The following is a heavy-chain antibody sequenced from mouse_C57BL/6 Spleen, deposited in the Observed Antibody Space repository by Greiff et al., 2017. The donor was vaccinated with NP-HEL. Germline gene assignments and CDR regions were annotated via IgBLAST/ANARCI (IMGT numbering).Heavy chain of an antibody. Sequence: DVQLQESGPGLVKPSQSLSLTCSVTGYSITSGYYWNWIRQFPGNKLEWMGYISYDGSNNYNPSLKNRISITRDTSKNQFFLKLNSVTTEDTATYYCARETGYWGQGTTLTVSS. D-gene: IGHD4-1*01. J-gene: IGHJ2*01. V-gene: IGHV3-6*01. CDR2: ISYDGSN. CDR3: ARETGY. CDR1: GYSITSGYY.